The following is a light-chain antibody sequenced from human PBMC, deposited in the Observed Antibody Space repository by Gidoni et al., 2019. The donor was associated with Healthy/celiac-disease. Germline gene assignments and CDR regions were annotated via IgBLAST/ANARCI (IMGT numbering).Light chain of an antibody. CDR1: QSVLYSSNNKNY. Sequence: DIVMTQSPDSLAVSLGERATINCKSSQSVLYSSNNKNYLAWYQQKPGQPPKRLIYWASTRESGVPDRVSGSGSGTEFTLTISSLQAEDVAVYYCQQYYSTSYTFGQXTKLEIK. V-gene: IGKV4-1*01. J-gene: IGKJ2*01. CDR2: WAS. CDR3: QQYYSTSYT.